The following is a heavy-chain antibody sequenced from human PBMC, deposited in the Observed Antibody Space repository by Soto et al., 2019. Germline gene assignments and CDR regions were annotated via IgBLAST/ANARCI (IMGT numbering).Heavy chain of an antibody. V-gene: IGHV3-23*01. CDR3: AKDPGMAVAGFGWGPGY. J-gene: IGHJ4*02. D-gene: IGHD6-19*01. Sequence: PGGSLRLSCAASGFTFSIYAMSWFRQAPGKGLEWVSAISGSGGSTYYADSVKGRFTISRDNSKNTLYLQMNSLRAEDTAVYYCAKDPGMAVAGFGWGPGYWGQGTLVTVSS. CDR2: ISGSGGST. CDR1: GFTFSIYA.